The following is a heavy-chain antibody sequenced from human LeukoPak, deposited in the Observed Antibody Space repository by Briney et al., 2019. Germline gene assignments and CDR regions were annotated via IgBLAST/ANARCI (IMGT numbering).Heavy chain of an antibody. J-gene: IGHJ4*02. D-gene: IGHD5-24*01. Sequence: GASVKVSCKASGYTFTEYYIHWVRQAPGQGLEWMGDIIPIFGTSNYAQKFQGRVTITADESTSTAYMELSSLRSEDTAVYYCAREGDGYKNPYFEYWGQGTQVTVSS. CDR3: AREGDGYKNPYFEY. CDR1: GYTFTEYY. CDR2: IIPIFGTS. V-gene: IGHV1-69*13.